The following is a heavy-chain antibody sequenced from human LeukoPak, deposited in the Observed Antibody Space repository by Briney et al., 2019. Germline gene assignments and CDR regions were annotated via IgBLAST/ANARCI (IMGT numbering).Heavy chain of an antibody. Sequence: PGGSLRLSCAASGFTFSSYWMHWVRQAPGKGLVWVSRINSDGSSTSCADSVKGRFTISRDNAKNTLYLQMNSLRAEDTAVYYCASIAVAGTRSGWFDPWGQGTLVTVSS. CDR1: GFTFSSYW. D-gene: IGHD6-19*01. CDR3: ASIAVAGTRSGWFDP. CDR2: INSDGSST. V-gene: IGHV3-74*01. J-gene: IGHJ5*02.